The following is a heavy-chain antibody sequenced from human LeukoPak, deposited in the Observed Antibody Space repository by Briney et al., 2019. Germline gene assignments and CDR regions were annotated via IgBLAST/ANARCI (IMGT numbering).Heavy chain of an antibody. CDR3: ARTLSSSCCSGGNCWNDY. D-gene: IGHD2-15*01. Sequence: PSETLSLTCTVSGGSISSYYWSRIRQPPGKGLEYIGYIYYTGSTNYNPSLRSRVTMSVDTSKNQFSLKLTSVTAADTAVYYCARTLSSSCCSGGNCWNDYWGQGTLVTVSS. V-gene: IGHV4-59*08. J-gene: IGHJ4*02. CDR1: GGSISSYY. CDR2: IYYTGST.